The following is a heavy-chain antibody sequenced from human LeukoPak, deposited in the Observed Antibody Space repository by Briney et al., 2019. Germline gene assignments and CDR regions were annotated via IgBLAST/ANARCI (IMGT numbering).Heavy chain of an antibody. CDR2: INPNGGGT. CDR1: GYTFTGYY. V-gene: IGHV1-2*02. J-gene: IGHJ4*02. Sequence: ASVKVSCKASGYTFTGYYMHWVRQAPGQGLEWMGWINPNGGGTNYARKFQGRVTMTRDTSISTAYMELSRLRSDDTAVYYCARAGYCSSTSCYASRNFDYWGQGTLVTVSS. CDR3: ARAGYCSSTSCYASRNFDY. D-gene: IGHD2-2*01.